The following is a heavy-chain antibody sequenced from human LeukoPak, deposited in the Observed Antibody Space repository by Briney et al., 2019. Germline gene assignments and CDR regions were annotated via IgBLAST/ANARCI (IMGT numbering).Heavy chain of an antibody. Sequence: GASVKVSCKASGGTFSSYAISWVRQAPGQGLGWMGGIIPIFGTANYAQKFQGRVTITTDESTSTAYMELSSLRSEDTAVYYCARDRRPRRNGNYDYRNGMDVWGQGTSVTVSS. J-gene: IGHJ6*02. CDR2: IIPIFGTA. CDR1: GGTFSSYA. CDR3: ARDRRPRRNGNYDYRNGMDV. D-gene: IGHD3-3*01. V-gene: IGHV1-69*05.